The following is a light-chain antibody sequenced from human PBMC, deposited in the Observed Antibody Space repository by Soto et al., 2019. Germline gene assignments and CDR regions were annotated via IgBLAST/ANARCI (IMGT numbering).Light chain of an antibody. J-gene: IGKJ2*01. CDR2: GAS. CDR3: HQYGYSPNT. CDR1: RSINSRY. V-gene: IGKV3-20*01. Sequence: EIVLTQSPGTLSLSPGERATLSCRASRSINSRYLAGYQQKPGQAPRLLIYGASSSATGIPDRFSGSGSGTDFTLTISRLEPEDFAVYHCHQYGYSPNTFGQGTKLEIK.